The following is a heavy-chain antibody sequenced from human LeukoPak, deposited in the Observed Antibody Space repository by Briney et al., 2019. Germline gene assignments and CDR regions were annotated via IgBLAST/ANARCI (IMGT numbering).Heavy chain of an antibody. V-gene: IGHV4-30-4*08. Sequence: SETLSLTCAVYGGSFSGYYRSWIRQPPGKGLEWIGYIYYSGSTYYNPSLKSRVTISVDTSKNQFSLKLSSVTAADTAVYYCAREGGYYDSSGYLYDAFDIWGQGTMVTVSS. CDR1: GGSFSGYY. D-gene: IGHD3-22*01. CDR3: AREGGYYDSSGYLYDAFDI. CDR2: IYYSGST. J-gene: IGHJ3*02.